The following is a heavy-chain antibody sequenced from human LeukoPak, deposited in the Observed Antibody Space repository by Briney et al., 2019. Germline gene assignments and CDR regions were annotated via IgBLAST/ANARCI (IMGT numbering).Heavy chain of an antibody. J-gene: IGHJ5*02. V-gene: IGHV1-2*06. Sequence: ASVKVSCKASGYTFTGYYIHWVRQAPAQGLEWMGRINTNTGGTDYAQKFQGRVTMPRDTSSTTSYMELSRLTSEDTAIYYCAKVPPSITAAGNWLGTWGQGALVTVSS. CDR2: INTNTGGT. D-gene: IGHD6-13*01. CDR3: AKVPPSITAAGNWLGT. CDR1: GYTFTGYY.